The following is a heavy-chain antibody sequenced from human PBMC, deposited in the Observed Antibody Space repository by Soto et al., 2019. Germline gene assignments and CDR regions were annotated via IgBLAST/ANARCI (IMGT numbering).Heavy chain of an antibody. D-gene: IGHD6-6*01. CDR2: IIPIFGTA. Sequence: QVQLVQSGAEVKKPGSSVKVSCKASGGTFSSYAISWVRQAPGQGLEWMGGIIPIFGTANYAQKFQGRVTITADESTSTAYMELSSLRSEDTAMYYCARVGDSSSSYYYYYGMDVWGQGTTVTVSS. V-gene: IGHV1-69*01. CDR1: GGTFSSYA. J-gene: IGHJ6*02. CDR3: ARVGDSSSSYYYYYGMDV.